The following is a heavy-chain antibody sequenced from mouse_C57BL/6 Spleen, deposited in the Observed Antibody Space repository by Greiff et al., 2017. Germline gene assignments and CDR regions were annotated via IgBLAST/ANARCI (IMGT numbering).Heavy chain of an antibody. Sequence: EVMLVESGGGLVKPGGSLKLSCAASGFTFSSYTMSWVRQTPEKRLEWVATISGGGGNTYYPDSVKGRFTISGDNAKNTLYLQMSSLRSEDTALYYCARGGYYYGSRISMDYWGQGTSVTVSS. J-gene: IGHJ4*01. CDR1: GFTFSSYT. D-gene: IGHD1-1*01. V-gene: IGHV5-9*01. CDR2: ISGGGGNT. CDR3: ARGGYYYGSRISMDY.